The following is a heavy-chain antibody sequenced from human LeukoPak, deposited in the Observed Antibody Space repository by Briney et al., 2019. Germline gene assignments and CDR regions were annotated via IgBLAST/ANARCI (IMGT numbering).Heavy chain of an antibody. Sequence: PGGSLRLSCAASGFTFSSYAMRWVRQAPGKGPEWVSSISDSGSDTYYADSVKGRFTISRDKSKNTLYLQMDSLRVADTAVYYCARPVADSGYYYFDSWGQGTLVTVSS. J-gene: IGHJ4*02. V-gene: IGHV3-23*01. CDR2: ISDSGSDT. CDR1: GFTFSSYA. CDR3: ARPVADSGYYYFDS. D-gene: IGHD3-22*01.